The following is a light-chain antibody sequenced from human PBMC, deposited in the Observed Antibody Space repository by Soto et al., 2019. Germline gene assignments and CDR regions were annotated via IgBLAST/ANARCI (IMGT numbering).Light chain of an antibody. Sequence: VLTQSPATLSLSPAERPTLSCMASQSVSSYLAWYQQKPGQAPRLLIYDASNRATGIPARFSGSGSGTDFTLTISRLEPEDFAVYYCQQYGYFPITFGQGTRLEIK. J-gene: IGKJ5*01. CDR3: QQYGYFPIT. CDR2: DAS. CDR1: QSVSSY. V-gene: IGKV3-11*01.